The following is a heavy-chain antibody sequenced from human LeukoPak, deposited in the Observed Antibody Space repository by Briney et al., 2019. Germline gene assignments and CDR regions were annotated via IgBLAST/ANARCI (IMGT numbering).Heavy chain of an antibody. V-gene: IGHV3-21*01. D-gene: IGHD3-10*01. CDR2: ISSSSSYI. CDR1: GFTFSSYS. Sequence: GGSLRLSCAASGFTFSSYSMNWVRQAPGKGLEWVSSISSSSSYIYYADSVKGRFTISRDNAKNSLYLQMNNLRAEDTAVYYCAKDPDYYGSGSYIDYWGQGTLVTVSS. CDR3: AKDPDYYGSGSYIDY. J-gene: IGHJ4*02.